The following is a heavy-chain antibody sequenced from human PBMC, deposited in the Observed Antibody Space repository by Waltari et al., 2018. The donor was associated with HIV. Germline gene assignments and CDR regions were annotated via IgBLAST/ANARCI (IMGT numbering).Heavy chain of an antibody. Sequence: EVQLVESGGGLVQPGGSLRLSCAASGFTFSSYSMNWVRQAPGKGLEWVSYISSSSSTIYYADSVKGRFTISRDNAKNSLYLQMNSLRAEDTAVYYCARGGVVPAARWGWFDPWGQGTLVTVSS. CDR1: GFTFSSYS. D-gene: IGHD2-2*01. CDR2: ISSSSSTI. J-gene: IGHJ5*02. CDR3: ARGGVVPAARWGWFDP. V-gene: IGHV3-48*04.